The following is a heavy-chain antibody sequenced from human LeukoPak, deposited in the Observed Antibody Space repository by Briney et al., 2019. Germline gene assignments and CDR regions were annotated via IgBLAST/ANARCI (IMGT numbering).Heavy chain of an antibody. J-gene: IGHJ6*03. Sequence: KPSETLSLTCTVSGGSISSYYWSWIRQPAGKGLEWIGRIYTNGSTNYNPSLKSRVTMSVDTSKNQFSLKLSSVTAADTAVYYCARDSGYDFWGGYYTGKRDYYYYMDVWGKGTTVTVSS. CDR1: GGSISSYY. CDR3: ARDSGYDFWGGYYTGKRDYYYYMDV. D-gene: IGHD3-3*01. V-gene: IGHV4-4*07. CDR2: IYTNGST.